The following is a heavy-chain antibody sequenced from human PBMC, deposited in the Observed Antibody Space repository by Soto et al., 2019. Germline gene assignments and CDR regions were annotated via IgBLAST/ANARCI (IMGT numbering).Heavy chain of an antibody. D-gene: IGHD2-15*01. J-gene: IGHJ3*01. CDR2: IYHSGST. Sequence: PSETLSLTCAVSGGSISSGGYSWSWIRQPPGKGLEWIGYIYHSGSTYYNPSLKSRVTISVDRSKNQISLNLRSVTASDTAVYYCAYNPCGGGTCRSAFDVWGQGTMVTVS. V-gene: IGHV4-30-2*01. CDR3: AYNPCGGGTCRSAFDV. CDR1: GGSISSGGYS.